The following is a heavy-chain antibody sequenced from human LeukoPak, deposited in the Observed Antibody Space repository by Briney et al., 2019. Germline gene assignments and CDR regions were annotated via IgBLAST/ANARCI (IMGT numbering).Heavy chain of an antibody. Sequence: GSLRLSCVASGFTFNNYAMSWVRQAPGKGLVWVSRINSDGSSTSYADSVKGRFTISRDNAKNTLYLQMNSLRAEDTAVYYCAREDRTTVVTRDYWGQGTLVTVSS. J-gene: IGHJ4*02. V-gene: IGHV3-74*01. CDR1: GFTFNNYA. CDR2: INSDGSST. D-gene: IGHD4-23*01. CDR3: AREDRTTVVTRDY.